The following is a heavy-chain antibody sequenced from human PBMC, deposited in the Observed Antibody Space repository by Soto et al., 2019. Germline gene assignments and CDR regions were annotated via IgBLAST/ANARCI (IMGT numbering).Heavy chain of an antibody. V-gene: IGHV4-30-4*01. CDR3: ARVVVVPAAISVHFDY. CDR1: GGSISSGDYY. J-gene: IGHJ4*02. D-gene: IGHD2-2*01. CDR2: IYYSGST. Sequence: SETLSLTCTVSGGSISSGDYYWSWIRQPPGKGLEWIGYIYYSGSTYYNPSLKSRVTISVDTSKNQFSLKLSSVTAADTAVYYCARVVVVPAAISVHFDYWGQGTLVTVSS.